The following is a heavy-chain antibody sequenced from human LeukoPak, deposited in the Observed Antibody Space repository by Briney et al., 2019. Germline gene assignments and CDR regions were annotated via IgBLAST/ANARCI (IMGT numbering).Heavy chain of an antibody. Sequence: GASVKVSCKASGYTFTGYYMHWVRQAPGQGLEWMGWINPNSGGTNYAQKFQGRVTMTRDTSISTAYMELSRLRSDDTAVYYCARVSEHVYGILMDYYYGMDVWGQGTTVTVSS. CDR1: GYTFTGYY. V-gene: IGHV1-2*02. J-gene: IGHJ6*02. D-gene: IGHD2-8*01. CDR3: ARVSEHVYGILMDYYYGMDV. CDR2: INPNSGGT.